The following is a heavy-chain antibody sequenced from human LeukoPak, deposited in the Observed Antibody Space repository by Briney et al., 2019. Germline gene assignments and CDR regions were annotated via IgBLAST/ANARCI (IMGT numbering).Heavy chain of an antibody. D-gene: IGHD6-19*01. Sequence: PGGSLRLSCAASGFTFNNHAMGWVRQTPEKGLEWVSGISGTGATTYYADSVKGRFTISRDNSNSTLYLQMNSLRAEDTAVYYCAKVQAPLPAYSRGWYDYWGQGTLVTVSS. V-gene: IGHV3-23*01. CDR1: GFTFNNHA. CDR3: AKVQAPLPAYSRGWYDY. CDR2: ISGTGATT. J-gene: IGHJ4*02.